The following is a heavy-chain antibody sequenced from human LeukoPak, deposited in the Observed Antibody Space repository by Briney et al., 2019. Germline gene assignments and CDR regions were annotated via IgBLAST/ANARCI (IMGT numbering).Heavy chain of an antibody. CDR2: INHSGST. CDR3: ARGPNQWLRSAGF. D-gene: IGHD5-12*01. Sequence: SQSRSLTCVVDGASFSGYYWSWNRPPPGKGREWIREINHSGSTNYNPSLKSRVTISVDTSKNQFSLKLSSVTAADTAVYYCARGPNQWLRSAGFWGQGTMVTVSS. CDR1: GASFSGYY. V-gene: IGHV4-34*01. J-gene: IGHJ3*01.